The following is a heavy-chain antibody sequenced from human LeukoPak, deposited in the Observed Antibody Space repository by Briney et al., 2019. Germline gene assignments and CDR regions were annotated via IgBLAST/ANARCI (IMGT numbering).Heavy chain of an antibody. CDR3: ARGTLYSSSPPFDY. V-gene: IGHV3-30*04. CDR2: ISYGGSNK. D-gene: IGHD6-6*01. CDR1: GFTFSSYA. Sequence: PGRSLRLSCAASGFTFSSYAMHWVRQAPGKGLEWVAVISYGGSNKYYADSVKGRFTISRDNSKNTLYLQMNSLRAEDTAVYYCARGTLYSSSPPFDYWGQGTLVTVSS. J-gene: IGHJ4*02.